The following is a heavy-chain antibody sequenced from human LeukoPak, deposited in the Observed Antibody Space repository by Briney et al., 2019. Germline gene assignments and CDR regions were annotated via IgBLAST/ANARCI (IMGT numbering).Heavy chain of an antibody. Sequence: SETLSLTCTVSGGSISSSSYYWGWIRQPPGKGLEWIGSIYYSGSTYYNPSLKSRVTISVDTSKNQFSLKLSSVTAADTAVYYCARESWAYSPFDSWGQGTLVTVSS. D-gene: IGHD2-21*01. V-gene: IGHV4-39*07. CDR1: GGSISSSSYY. CDR2: IYYSGST. J-gene: IGHJ4*02. CDR3: ARESWAYSPFDS.